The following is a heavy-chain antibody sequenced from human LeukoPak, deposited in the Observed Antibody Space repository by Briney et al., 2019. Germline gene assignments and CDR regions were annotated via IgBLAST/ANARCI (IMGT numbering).Heavy chain of an antibody. Sequence: ASVKVSCKASGYTFTSYDINWVRQATGQGLEWMGWMNPNSGNTGYAQKFQGRVTITRNTSISTAYMELSSLRSEDTAVYYCAVLHCSSTSCYAGVGLDYWGQGTLVTVSS. D-gene: IGHD2-2*01. CDR1: GYTFTSYD. J-gene: IGHJ4*02. CDR2: MNPNSGNT. CDR3: AVLHCSSTSCYAGVGLDY. V-gene: IGHV1-8*03.